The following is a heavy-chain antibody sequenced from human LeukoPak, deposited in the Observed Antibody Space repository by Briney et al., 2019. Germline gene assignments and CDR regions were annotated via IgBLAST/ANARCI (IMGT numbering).Heavy chain of an antibody. CDR3: AKVQRSDFDMNFDS. CDR2: ISGSDDRT. J-gene: IGHJ4*02. V-gene: IGHV3-23*01. D-gene: IGHD5-12*01. CDR1: GFTFSSYV. Sequence: GGSLSLSCAASGFTFSSYVMNWLRQAPGEGLEWVSTISGSDDRTFYADSVKGRFTISRDNSKNTVYLQMNSLRAGDTAVYYCAKVQRSDFDMNFDSWGQGTLVTVSS.